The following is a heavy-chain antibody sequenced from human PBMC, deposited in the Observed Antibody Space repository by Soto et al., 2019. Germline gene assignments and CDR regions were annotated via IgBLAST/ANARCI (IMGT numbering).Heavy chain of an antibody. Sequence: PGGSLRLSCAASGFTFGDYYMSWVRQAPGKGLECLAVIAYDGSNAFYRDSVKGRFTVSRDNSKNTLYLHMDSLRSEDTGVYYCARGDREDILVVVGARPGEYGIDIWGQGTTVTVSS. D-gene: IGHD2-15*01. V-gene: IGHV3-30*03. CDR1: GFTFGDYY. J-gene: IGHJ6*02. CDR2: IAYDGSNA. CDR3: ARGDREDILVVVGARPGEYGIDI.